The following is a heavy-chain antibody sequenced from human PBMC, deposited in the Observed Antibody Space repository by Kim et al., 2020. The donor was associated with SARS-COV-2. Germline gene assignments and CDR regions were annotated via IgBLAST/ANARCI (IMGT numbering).Heavy chain of an antibody. J-gene: IGHJ6*02. CDR2: IKQDGSEK. V-gene: IGHV3-7*03. CDR1: GFTFSSYW. Sequence: GGSLRLSCAASGFTFSSYWMSWVRQAPGKGLEWVANIKQDGSEKYYVDSVKGRFTISRDNAKNSLYLQMNSLRAEDTAVYYCASEDRYSYGSRVYYGMDVWGQGTTVTVSS. D-gene: IGHD5-18*01. CDR3: ASEDRYSYGSRVYYGMDV.